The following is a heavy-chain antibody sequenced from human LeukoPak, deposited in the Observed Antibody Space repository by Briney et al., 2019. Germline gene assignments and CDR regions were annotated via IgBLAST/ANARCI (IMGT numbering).Heavy chain of an antibody. J-gene: IGHJ4*02. CDR2: INPNSGGT. Sequence: ASVKVSCKASGYTFSGYYMHWVRQAPGQGLEWMGWINPNSGGTNYAQKFQGRVTMTRDTSISTAYMELSSLRSEDTAVYYCARDNYYDSSGYGLDYWGQGTLVTVSS. CDR3: ARDNYYDSSGYGLDY. V-gene: IGHV1-2*02. D-gene: IGHD3-22*01. CDR1: GYTFSGYY.